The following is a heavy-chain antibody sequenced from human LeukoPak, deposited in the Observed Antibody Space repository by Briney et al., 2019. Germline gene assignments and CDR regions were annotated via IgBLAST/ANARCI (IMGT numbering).Heavy chain of an antibody. CDR3: ARGTEMATILSAHYFDY. Sequence: PSETLSLTCAVYGGSFSGYYWSWIRQPPGKGLEWIGEINHSGSTNYNPSLKSRVTISVDTSKNQFSLKLSSVTAADTAVYYCARGTEMATILSAHYFDYWGQGTLVTVSS. D-gene: IGHD5-24*01. CDR1: GGSFSGYY. CDR2: INHSGST. V-gene: IGHV4-34*01. J-gene: IGHJ4*02.